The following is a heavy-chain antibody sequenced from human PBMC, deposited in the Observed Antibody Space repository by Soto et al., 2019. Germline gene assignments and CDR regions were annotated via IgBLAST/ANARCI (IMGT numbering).Heavy chain of an antibody. Sequence: PGGSLRLSCAVSGFMFDDYAMHWVRQAPGKGLEWVSGISWNSGTKGYAESVKGRFTISRDNVKSLLYLQMNSLRTEDTALYYCARGGEDRQYHYYGVDVWGQGTTVTVSS. CDR2: ISWNSGTK. CDR1: GFMFDDYA. J-gene: IGHJ6*02. D-gene: IGHD3-10*01. V-gene: IGHV3-9*01. CDR3: ARGGEDRQYHYYGVDV.